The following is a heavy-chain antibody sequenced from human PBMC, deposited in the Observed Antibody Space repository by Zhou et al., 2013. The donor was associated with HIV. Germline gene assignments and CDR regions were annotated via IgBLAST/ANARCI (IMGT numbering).Heavy chain of an antibody. V-gene: IGHV1-2*02. D-gene: IGHD3-10*01. J-gene: IGHJ4*02. CDR3: ARDLFSGEGDYFDH. CDR2: IDPNSGGT. CDR1: GGTFGSFA. Sequence: QVHLVQSGAEVKTPGSSVKLSCKASGGTFGSFAISWVRQAPGQGLEWMGYIDPNSGGTNLAKRFQGRVTMTRDTSISTAYMELSGLRSDDTAVYYCARDLFSGEGDYFDHWGQGTLVAVSS.